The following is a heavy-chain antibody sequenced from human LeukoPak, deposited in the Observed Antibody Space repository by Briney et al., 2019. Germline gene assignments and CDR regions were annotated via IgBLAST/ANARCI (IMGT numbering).Heavy chain of an antibody. V-gene: IGHV3-7*01. D-gene: IGHD7-27*01. CDR1: GFTVSSNY. CDR2: IRPDGSGK. Sequence: GGSLRLSCAASGFTVSSNYMSWVRQAPGKGLEWVANIRPDGSGKDYMDSVKGRFTISRDNAKNSLYLQMNSLGAEDTAVYYCATHLNWGWDYWGQGILVTVSS. CDR3: ATHLNWGWDY. J-gene: IGHJ4*02.